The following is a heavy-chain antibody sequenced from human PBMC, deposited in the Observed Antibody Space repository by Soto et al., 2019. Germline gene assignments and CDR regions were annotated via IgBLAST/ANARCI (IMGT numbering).Heavy chain of an antibody. D-gene: IGHD3-3*01. CDR3: AKKVTIYAVDPADY. V-gene: IGHV3-23*01. Sequence: EVQLLESGGGLVQPGGSLRLSCAASGFTFSSYAMSWVRQAPGKGLVWVSGVSASGNNTYLADSVKGRFTISRDNSRNMVYLQLTSLRIEDTAIYFCAKKVTIYAVDPADYWGQGTQVAVSS. J-gene: IGHJ4*02. CDR1: GFTFSSYA. CDR2: VSASGNNT.